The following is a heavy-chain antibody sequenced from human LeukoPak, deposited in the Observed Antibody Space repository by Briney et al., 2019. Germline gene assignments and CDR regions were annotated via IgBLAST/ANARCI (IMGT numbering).Heavy chain of an antibody. Sequence: GGSLRLSCAGSEFTFSDYCMSWIRQAPGKGLEWISYISSSGSTIYYADSVKGRFTISRDNAKNSLYLQMNSLRAEDTAVYYCARQGLLPLDYWGQGTLVTVSS. V-gene: IGHV3-11*01. J-gene: IGHJ4*02. CDR2: ISSSGSTI. CDR3: ARQGLLPLDY. CDR1: EFTFSDYC. D-gene: IGHD6-19*01.